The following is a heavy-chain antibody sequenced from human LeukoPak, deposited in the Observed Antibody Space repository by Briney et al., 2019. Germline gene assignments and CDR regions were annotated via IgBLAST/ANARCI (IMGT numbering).Heavy chain of an antibody. D-gene: IGHD3-22*01. CDR3: ARESYYYDSSGYYWEYDY. CDR2: IIPIFGTA. CDR1: GGTFSSYA. V-gene: IGHV1-69*13. Sequence: SVKVSCKASGGTFSSYAISWVRQAPGQGLEWMGGIIPIFGTANYAQKFQGRVTITADESTSTAYMELSSLRSEDTAVYYCARESYYYDSSGYYWEYDYWGQGTLVTVSS. J-gene: IGHJ4*02.